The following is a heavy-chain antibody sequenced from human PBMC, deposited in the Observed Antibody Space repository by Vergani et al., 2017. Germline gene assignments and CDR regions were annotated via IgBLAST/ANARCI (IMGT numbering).Heavy chain of an antibody. Sequence: QVQLQESGPGLVKPSETLSLTFAVSDYSLSSGRYWVLIRQPPGKGLEWIGSIFHSGSTHYNPSLESQVTISVDTSKNQFSLKLTSVTAADTAVYYCVGHNSFGDDQTGIDYWGLGTLVTVSS. J-gene: IGHJ4*02. D-gene: IGHD2/OR15-2a*01. CDR2: IFHSGST. CDR3: VGHNSFGDDQTGIDY. CDR1: DYSLSSGRY. V-gene: IGHV4-38-2*01.